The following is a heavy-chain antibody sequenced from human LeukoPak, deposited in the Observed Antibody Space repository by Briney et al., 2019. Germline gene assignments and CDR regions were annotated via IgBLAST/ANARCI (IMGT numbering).Heavy chain of an antibody. CDR2: IQYDGINK. D-gene: IGHD3-10*01. V-gene: IGHV3-30*02. J-gene: IGHJ4*02. CDR1: GFTFRSYG. Sequence: GGSLRLSCAASGFTFRSYGMHWVRQAPGKGLEWVALIQYDGINKYYADSLKGRFTISRDNSKNTVYLQMNSLRAEDTAVYYCAKDRDPLVRGVYDYWGQGILVIVSS. CDR3: AKDRDPLVRGVYDY.